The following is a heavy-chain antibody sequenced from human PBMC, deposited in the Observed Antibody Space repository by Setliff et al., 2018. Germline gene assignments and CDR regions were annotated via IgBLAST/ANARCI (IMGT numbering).Heavy chain of an antibody. CDR2: IYYSGST. D-gene: IGHD4-17*01. Sequence: ETLSLTCTVSGGSISSSSYYWGWIRQPPGKGLEWIGSIYYSGSTYYNPSLKSRVTISVDTSKNQFSLKLSSVTAADTAVYYCARLRLNWFDPWGQGTLVTVSS. CDR1: GGSISSSSYY. J-gene: IGHJ5*02. V-gene: IGHV4-39*01. CDR3: ARLRLNWFDP.